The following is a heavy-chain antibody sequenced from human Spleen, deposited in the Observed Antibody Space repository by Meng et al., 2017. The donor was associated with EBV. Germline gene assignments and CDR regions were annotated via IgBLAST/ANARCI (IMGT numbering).Heavy chain of an antibody. J-gene: IGHJ4*02. CDR1: GFTFKHYA. D-gene: IGHD5-12*01. CDR2: INGRADSI. Sequence: EVQWVGSGGGLVRPGGSLRLSCEVSGFTFKHYAMAWVRQAPGKGLEWVSAINGRADSIYYADSVKGRFTISRDNSKNTLFLQMNSLRVEDTALYYCAKYSGNDWVNFDYWGQGTLVTVSS. V-gene: IGHV3-23*04. CDR3: AKYSGNDWVNFDY.